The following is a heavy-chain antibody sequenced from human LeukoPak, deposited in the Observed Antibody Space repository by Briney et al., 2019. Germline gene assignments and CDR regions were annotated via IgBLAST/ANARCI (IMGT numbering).Heavy chain of an antibody. CDR2: ISGSGGST. Sequence: GGSLRLSCAASGFTFTSYAMSWVRQAPGKGLEWVSVISGSGGSTYYADSVKGRFTISRDNSKNTLYLQMNSLRGEDTAVYYCAKVESYSYGYFDSWGQGTLVTVSS. V-gene: IGHV3-23*01. CDR1: GFTFTSYA. J-gene: IGHJ4*02. CDR3: AKVESYSYGYFDS. D-gene: IGHD5-18*01.